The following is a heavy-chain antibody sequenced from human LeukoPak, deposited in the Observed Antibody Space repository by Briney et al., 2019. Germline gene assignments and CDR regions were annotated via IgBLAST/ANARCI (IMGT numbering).Heavy chain of an antibody. Sequence: AAVNVCCKASGYTFTNYYMHWVRQPPGQGLEWVGVINPDGGSTTYAQKFQGRVTMTWDTSTSTVYMDLSSLRSEDTAVYFCARDRSIVGATPYFDYWGQGTLVTVSS. D-gene: IGHD1-26*01. CDR2: INPDGGST. CDR3: ARDRSIVGATPYFDY. J-gene: IGHJ4*02. CDR1: GYTFTNYY. V-gene: IGHV1-46*01.